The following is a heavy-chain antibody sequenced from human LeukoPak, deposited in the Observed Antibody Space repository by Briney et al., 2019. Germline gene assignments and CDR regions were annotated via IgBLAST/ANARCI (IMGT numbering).Heavy chain of an antibody. CDR2: ISYDGSNK. Sequence: PGGSPRLSCGASGITFSSYGMHWVRQAPGKGLEWVASISYDGSNKYYADSVKGRFTISRDNSKNTLFLQMNSLRAEDTAVYYCAKGGEVSSWYKRLKLYFDYWGQGTLVTVSS. CDR1: GITFSSYG. J-gene: IGHJ4*02. CDR3: AKGGEVSSWYKRLKLYFDY. D-gene: IGHD6-13*01. V-gene: IGHV3-30*18.